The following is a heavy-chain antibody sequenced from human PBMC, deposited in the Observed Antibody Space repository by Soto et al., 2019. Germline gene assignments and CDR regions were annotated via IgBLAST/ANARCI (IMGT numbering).Heavy chain of an antibody. J-gene: IGHJ4*02. V-gene: IGHV1-69*13. CDR2: IIPIFGTA. D-gene: IGHD4-17*01. CDR3: ARARVSRAYGDYDGVDY. CDR1: GGTFSSYA. Sequence: ASVKVSCKASGGTFSSYAISWVRQAPGQGLEWMGGIIPIFGTANYAQKFQGRVTITADESTSTAYMELSSLRSEDTAVYYCARARVSRAYGDYDGVDYWGQGTLVTVSS.